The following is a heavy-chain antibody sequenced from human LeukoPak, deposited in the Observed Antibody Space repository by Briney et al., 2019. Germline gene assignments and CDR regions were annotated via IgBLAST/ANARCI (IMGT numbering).Heavy chain of an antibody. Sequence: PGGSLRLSCAASGFTFSSYWMSWVRQAPGKGLEWVSAISGSGGSTYYADSVKGRFTISRDNSKNTLYLQMNSLRAEDTAVYYCAKVRNWNDGFDYWGQGTLVTVSS. CDR2: ISGSGGST. D-gene: IGHD1-1*01. CDR1: GFTFSSYW. V-gene: IGHV3-23*01. J-gene: IGHJ4*02. CDR3: AKVRNWNDGFDY.